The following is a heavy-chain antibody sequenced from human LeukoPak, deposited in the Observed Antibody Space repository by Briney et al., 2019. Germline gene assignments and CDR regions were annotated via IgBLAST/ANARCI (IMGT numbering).Heavy chain of an antibody. CDR2: IFFSVNP. CDR1: GGSISSTDYY. J-gene: IGHJ1*01. V-gene: IGHV4-39*01. Sequence: SETLSLTCIVPGGSISSTDYYWGWIRQPPGKWLGWMGIIFFSVNPYYNPSFKSRVTISVDTPKNQFSLKLSSLNPGTTAVFYCARQGFYHGSGHDFHHWGQGTLVSVSS. D-gene: IGHD3-10*01. CDR3: ARQGFYHGSGHDFHH.